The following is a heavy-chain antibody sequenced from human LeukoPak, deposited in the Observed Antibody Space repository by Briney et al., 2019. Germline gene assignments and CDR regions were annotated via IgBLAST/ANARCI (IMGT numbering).Heavy chain of an antibody. V-gene: IGHV4-59*12. J-gene: IGHJ3*02. CDR3: ARVPVLRFLEWPDDAFDI. CDR1: GGSISSYY. Sequence: SETLSLTCTVSGGSISSYYWSWIRQPPGKGLEWIGYIYYSGSTNYNPSLKSRVTISVDTSKNQFSLELSSVTAADTAVYYCARVPVLRFLEWPDDAFDIWGQGTMVTVSS. D-gene: IGHD3-3*01. CDR2: IYYSGST.